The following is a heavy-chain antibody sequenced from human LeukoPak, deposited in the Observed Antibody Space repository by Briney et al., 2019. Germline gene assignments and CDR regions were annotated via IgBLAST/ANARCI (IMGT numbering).Heavy chain of an antibody. CDR1: GGSTSSGDYY. D-gene: IGHD6-13*01. CDR2: IYYSGST. CDR3: ARDTRQQLRGFDY. Sequence: SETLSLTCTVSGGSTSSGDYYWSWIRQPPGKGLEWIGYIYYSGSTYYNPSLKSRVTISVDTSKNQFSLKLSSVAAADTAVYYCARDTRQQLRGFDYWGQGTLVTVSS. V-gene: IGHV4-30-4*08. J-gene: IGHJ4*02.